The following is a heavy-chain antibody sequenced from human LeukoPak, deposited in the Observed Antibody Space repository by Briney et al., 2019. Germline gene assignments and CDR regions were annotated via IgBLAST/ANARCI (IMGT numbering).Heavy chain of an antibody. J-gene: IGHJ6*03. V-gene: IGHV1-8*03. CDR3: AIAAGGKNYYYYMDV. CDR2: MNPNSGNT. D-gene: IGHD3-16*01. Sequence: EASVKVSCKASGYTFTSYDINWVRQATGQGLEWMGWMNPNSGNTGYAQKFQGRVTITRNTSISTAYMELSSLRSEDTAVYYCAIAAGGKNYYYYMDVWGKGTTVTVSS. CDR1: GYTFTSYD.